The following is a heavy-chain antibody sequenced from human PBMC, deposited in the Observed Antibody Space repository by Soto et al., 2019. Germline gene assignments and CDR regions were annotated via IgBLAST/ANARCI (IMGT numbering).Heavy chain of an antibody. CDR3: ARPSYYGDYDAFDI. D-gene: IGHD4-17*01. CDR1: GFTFSSYS. J-gene: IGHJ3*02. CDR2: ISSSSSTI. V-gene: IGHV3-48*02. Sequence: GESLKISCAASGFTFSSYSMNWVRQAPGKGLEWVSYISSSSSTIYYADSVKGRFTISRDNAKNSLYLQMNSLRDEDTAVYYCARPSYYGDYDAFDIWGQGTMVTVSS.